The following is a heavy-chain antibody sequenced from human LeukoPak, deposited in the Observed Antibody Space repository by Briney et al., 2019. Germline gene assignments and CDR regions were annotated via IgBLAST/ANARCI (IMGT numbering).Heavy chain of an antibody. CDR1: GFTFTSRGVG. CDR2: IWWNDDK. V-gene: IGHV2-5*01. D-gene: IGHD3-10*01. CDR3: PHVYGSGSFDI. Sequence: ESGPTLVKPTQTLTLTCTFSGFTFTSRGVGVGWIRQPPGKALEWLALIWWNDDKRYSPTLKGRLTITPDTSQNQVVLKMTNMDPVDTATYYCPHVYGSGSFDIWGQGTMVTVSA. J-gene: IGHJ3*02.